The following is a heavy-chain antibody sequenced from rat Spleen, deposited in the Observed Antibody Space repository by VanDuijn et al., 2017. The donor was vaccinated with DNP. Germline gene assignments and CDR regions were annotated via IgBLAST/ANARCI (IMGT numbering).Heavy chain of an antibody. V-gene: IGHV5-19*01. CDR2: ISPSGGGT. Sequence: EVQLVESGGGLVQPGRSLKLSCAASGFTFSNFDMAWVRQAPTKGLEWVASISPSGGGTYYRDSVKGRFTISRDNANRTLYLQMDSLRSEDTATYYCARPYYYTSSGWFAYWGQGTLVTVSS. CDR1: GFTFSNFD. CDR3: ARPYYYTSSGWFAY. J-gene: IGHJ3*01. D-gene: IGHD1-2*01.